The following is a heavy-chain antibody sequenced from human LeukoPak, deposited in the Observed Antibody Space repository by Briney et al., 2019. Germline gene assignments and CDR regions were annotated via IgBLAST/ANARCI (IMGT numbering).Heavy chain of an antibody. J-gene: IGHJ6*02. V-gene: IGHV4-59*08. D-gene: IGHD3-10*01. CDR2: IYYSGST. Sequence: SGTLSLTCTVSGGSISSYYWSWIRQPPGKGLEWIGYIYYSGSTNYNPSLKSRVTISVDTSKNQFSLKLSSVTAADTAVYYCARSTMVRGGGQKYYYYGMDVWGQGTTVTV. CDR1: GGSISSYY. CDR3: ARSTMVRGGGQKYYYYGMDV.